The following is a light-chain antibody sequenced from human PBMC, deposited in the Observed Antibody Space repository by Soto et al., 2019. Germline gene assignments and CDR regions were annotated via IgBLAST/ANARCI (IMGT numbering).Light chain of an antibody. V-gene: IGKV1-5*01. J-gene: IGKJ1*01. CDR2: DAS. CDR1: QSISSY. CDR3: QQYETFSGT. Sequence: DIQMTQSPSSLSASVGDRVTSTCRASQSISSYLNWYQQKPGEAPKLLIYDASALPRGVPSRFSGSGSGTKFTLTIASLQPDDFATYYCQQYETFSGTFGPGTKVDI.